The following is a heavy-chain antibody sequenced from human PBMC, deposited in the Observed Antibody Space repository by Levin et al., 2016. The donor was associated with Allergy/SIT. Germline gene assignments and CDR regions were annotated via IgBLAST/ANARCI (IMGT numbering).Heavy chain of an antibody. J-gene: IGHJ4*01. Sequence: GGSLRLSCAASEFDIRRSAMSWVRQPPGKGLEWVASITRQSTTYYADSVEGRFTISRDNANNILYLQMNGLGGEDTAVYYCANDHPSSGWPTFEYWGRGTLVTVSS. D-gene: IGHD6-19*01. CDR1: EFDIRRSA. V-gene: IGHV3-23*01. CDR2: ITRQSTT. CDR3: ANDHPSSGWPTFEY.